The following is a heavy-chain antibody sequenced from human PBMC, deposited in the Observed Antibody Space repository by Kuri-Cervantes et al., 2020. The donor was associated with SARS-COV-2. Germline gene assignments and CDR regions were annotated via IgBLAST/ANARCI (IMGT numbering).Heavy chain of an antibody. D-gene: IGHD2-2*01. J-gene: IGHJ5*02. Sequence: GSLRLSCAASGFTFSSYSMNWVRQAPGKGLEWIGSIYYSGSTYYNPSLKSRVTMSVDTSKNQFSLKLSSVTAADTAVYYCARESGGYCSSTSCYFGGWFDPWGQGTLVTVSS. CDR1: GFTFSSYS. CDR3: ARESGGYCSSTSCYFGGWFDP. CDR2: IYYSGST. V-gene: IGHV4-39*07.